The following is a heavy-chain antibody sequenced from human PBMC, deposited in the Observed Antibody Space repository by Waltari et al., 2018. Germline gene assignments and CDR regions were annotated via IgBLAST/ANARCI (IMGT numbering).Heavy chain of an antibody. CDR3: ARLRCRPSYYYYYYGMDV. D-gene: IGHD4-17*01. Sequence: QVQLQQWGAGLLKPSETLSLTCAVYGGSFSGYYWSWIRQPPGKGLEWIGEINHSGSTNYNPSLKSRVTISVDTSKNQFSLKLSSVTAADTAVYYCARLRCRPSYYYYYYGMDVWGQGTTVTVSS. J-gene: IGHJ6*02. V-gene: IGHV4-34*01. CDR1: GGSFSGYY. CDR2: INHSGST.